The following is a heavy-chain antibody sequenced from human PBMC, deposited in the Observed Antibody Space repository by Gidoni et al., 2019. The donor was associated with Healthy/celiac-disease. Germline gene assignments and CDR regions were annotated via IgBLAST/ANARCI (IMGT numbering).Heavy chain of an antibody. CDR2: IYHSGST. J-gene: IGHJ3*02. CDR3: ARVPYGEDRDAFDI. CDR1: GGSISSSNW. D-gene: IGHD4-17*01. Sequence: QVQLQESGPGLVKPSGTLSLTCAVSGGSISSSNWWRWVRQPPGKGMEWIGEIYHSGSTNYNPSLKSRVTISVDKSKNQFALKLSSVTAADTAVYYCARVPYGEDRDAFDIWGQGTMVTVSS. V-gene: IGHV4-4*02.